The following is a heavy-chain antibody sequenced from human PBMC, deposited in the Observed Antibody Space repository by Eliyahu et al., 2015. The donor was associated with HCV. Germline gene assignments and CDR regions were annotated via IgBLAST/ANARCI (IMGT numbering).Heavy chain of an antibody. D-gene: IGHD2-21*01. CDR1: GFTFSSYX. J-gene: IGHJ5*02. CDR3: ARGYSRAYCGGDCSRPQRFDP. V-gene: IGHV3-21*01. Sequence: EVQLVESGGGLVKPGGSLRLSCAASGFTFSSYXMNWVRQAPGKGLEWVSSISSSSSYIYYADSVKGRFTISRDNAKNSLYLQMNSLRAEDTAVYYCARGYSRAYCGGDCSRPQRFDPWGQGTLVTVSS. CDR2: ISSSSSYI.